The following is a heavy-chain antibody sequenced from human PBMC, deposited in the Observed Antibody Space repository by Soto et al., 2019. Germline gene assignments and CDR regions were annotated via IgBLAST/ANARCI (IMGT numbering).Heavy chain of an antibody. CDR2: IYYSGST. CDR3: ARDSLTYYYDSSGHPSDAFDI. D-gene: IGHD3-22*01. J-gene: IGHJ3*02. V-gene: IGHV4-31*03. Sequence: PSETLSRTCTVSGGSISSGGYYWSWIRQHPGKGLEWIGYIYYSGSTYYNPSLKSRVTISVDTSKNQFSLKLSSVTAADTAVYYCARDSLTYYYDSSGHPSDAFDIWGQGTMVTVSS. CDR1: GGSISSGGYY.